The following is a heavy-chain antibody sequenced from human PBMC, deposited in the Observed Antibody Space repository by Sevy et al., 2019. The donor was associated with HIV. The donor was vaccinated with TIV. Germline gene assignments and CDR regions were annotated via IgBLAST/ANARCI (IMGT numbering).Heavy chain of an antibody. CDR1: GFTFSSYT. CDR3: ARLGGVADQSMDV. CDR2: ISSSSSYI. Sequence: GGSLRLSSAASGFTFSSYTMNWVRQAPGKGLEWVSSISSSSSYIYYADSVKGRFTISRDNAKNSLYLQMNSLRAEDTAVYYCARLGGVADQSMDVWGQGTTVTVSS. J-gene: IGHJ6*02. D-gene: IGHD2-15*01. V-gene: IGHV3-21*01.